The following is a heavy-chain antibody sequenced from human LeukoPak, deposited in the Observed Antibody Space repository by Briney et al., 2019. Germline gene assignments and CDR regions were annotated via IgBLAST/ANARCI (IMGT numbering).Heavy chain of an antibody. D-gene: IGHD6-13*01. V-gene: IGHV3-30*03. CDR3: ATADQAAAGTSAGDY. CDR1: GFTFSSYG. Sequence: PGRSLRLSCAASGFTFSSYGMHWVRQAPGKGLEWVAVVSYDGSNKYYADSVKGRFTISRDNSKNTLYLQMNSLRAEDTAVYYCATADQAAAGTSAGDYWGQGTLVTVSS. J-gene: IGHJ4*02. CDR2: VSYDGSNK.